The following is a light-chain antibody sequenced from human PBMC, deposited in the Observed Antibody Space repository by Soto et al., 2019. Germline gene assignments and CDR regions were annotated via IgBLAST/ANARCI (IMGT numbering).Light chain of an antibody. CDR1: SSDIGGYNY. CDR3: TSYSNTNTLV. CDR2: DVS. V-gene: IGLV2-14*03. J-gene: IGLJ2*01. Sequence: QSALTQPASVSGSPGQSITISCTGTSSDIGGYNYVSWYQQHPGKVPKLIIYDVSRRPSGISNRFSGSKSGTTASLTISGLQAEDEADYYCTSYSNTNTLVFGGGTKLTVL.